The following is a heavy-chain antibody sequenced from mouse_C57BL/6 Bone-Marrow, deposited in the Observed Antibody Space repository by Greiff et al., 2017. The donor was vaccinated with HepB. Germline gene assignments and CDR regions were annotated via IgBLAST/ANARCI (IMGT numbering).Heavy chain of an antibody. CDR3: AKLRRRGYAMDY. CDR2: IRNKANGYTT. V-gene: IGHV7-3*01. CDR1: GFTFTDYY. D-gene: IGHD2-12*01. J-gene: IGHJ4*01. Sequence: EVKLMESGGGLVQPGGSLSLSCAASGFTFTDYYMSWVCQPPGKALEWLGFIRNKANGYTTEYSASVKGRFTISRDNSQSILYLQMNALRAEDSATYYCAKLRRRGYAMDYWGQGTSVTVSS.